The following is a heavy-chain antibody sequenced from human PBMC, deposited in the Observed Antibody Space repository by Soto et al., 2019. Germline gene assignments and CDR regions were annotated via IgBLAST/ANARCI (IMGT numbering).Heavy chain of an antibody. J-gene: IGHJ6*02. D-gene: IGHD6-19*01. CDR2: IIPIFGTA. CDR1: GGTFSSYA. CDR3: AASNSSGWYGHYYYGMDV. Sequence: QVQLVQSGAEVKKPGSSVKVSCKASGGTFSSYAISWVRQAPGQGLERMGGIIPIFGTANYAQKFQGRVTITADESTSTADMELSSLRSEDTAVDYWAASNSSGWYGHYYYGMDVWGQGTTVTFAS. V-gene: IGHV1-69*01.